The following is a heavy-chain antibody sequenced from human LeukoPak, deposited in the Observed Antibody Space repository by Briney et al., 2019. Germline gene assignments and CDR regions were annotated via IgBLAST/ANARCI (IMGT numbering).Heavy chain of an antibody. J-gene: IGHJ4*02. CDR3: AKARVVIDYFDY. D-gene: IGHD3-3*01. V-gene: IGHV3-21*04. CDR2: ISSNSNFI. Sequence: PGGSLRLSCAASGFTFSSYSINWVRQATGKGLEWVSYISSNSNFIYYADSVKGRFTISSDNSKNTLYLQMNSLRAEDTALYYCAKARVVIDYFDYWGQGTLVTVSS. CDR1: GFTFSSYS.